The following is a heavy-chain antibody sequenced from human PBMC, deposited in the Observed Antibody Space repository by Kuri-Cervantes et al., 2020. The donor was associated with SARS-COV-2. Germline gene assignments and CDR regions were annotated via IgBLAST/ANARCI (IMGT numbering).Heavy chain of an antibody. CDR2: ISYDGSNK. V-gene: IGHV3-30-3*01. CDR3: ARDQGGSYWWDAFDI. Sequence: GGSLRLSCAASGFTFSSYAMHWVRQAPGKGLEWVAVISYDGSNKYYADSVKGRFTISRDNSKNTLYLQMNSLRAVDTAVYYCARDQGGSYWWDAFDIWGQGTLVPSPQ. D-gene: IGHD1-26*01. CDR1: GFTFSSYA. J-gene: IGHJ4*02.